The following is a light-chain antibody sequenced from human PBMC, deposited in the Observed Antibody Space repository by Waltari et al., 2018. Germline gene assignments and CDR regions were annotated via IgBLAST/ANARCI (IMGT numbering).Light chain of an antibody. Sequence: IVLTQSPATLSLSPGERTTISCRASPSVSSYLAWYQQKPGQAPRLLIYDASTRTTGIPARFSGSGSGTDFTLTISSLEPEDFAVYYCQQRSNWPPYTFGQGTKLEIK. CDR1: PSVSSY. CDR3: QQRSNWPPYT. V-gene: IGKV3-11*01. J-gene: IGKJ2*01. CDR2: DAS.